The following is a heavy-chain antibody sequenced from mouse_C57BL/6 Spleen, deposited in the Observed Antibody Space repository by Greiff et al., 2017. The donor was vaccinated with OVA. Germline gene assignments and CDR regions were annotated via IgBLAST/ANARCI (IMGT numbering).Heavy chain of an antibody. Sequence: EVQLQQSGPELVKPGASVKISCKASGYTFTDYYMNWVKQSHGKSLEWIGDINPNNGGTSYNQKFKGKATLTVDKSSSTAYMELRSLTSEDSAVYYGARKDYYGSSYGFAYWGQGTLVTVSA. CDR1: GYTFTDYY. D-gene: IGHD1-1*01. CDR2: INPNNGGT. V-gene: IGHV1-26*01. J-gene: IGHJ3*01. CDR3: ARKDYYGSSYGFAY.